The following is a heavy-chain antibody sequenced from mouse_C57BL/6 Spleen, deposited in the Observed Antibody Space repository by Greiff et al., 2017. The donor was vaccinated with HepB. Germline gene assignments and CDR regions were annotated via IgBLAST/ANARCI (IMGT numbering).Heavy chain of an antibody. CDR2: IYPRSGNT. CDR3: ARRRSPDYAMDY. J-gene: IGHJ4*01. CDR1: GYTFTSYG. V-gene: IGHV1-81*01. Sequence: QVQLKESGAELARPGASVKLSCKASGYTFTSYGISWVKQRTGQGLEWIGEIYPRSGNTYYNEKFKGKATLTADKSSSTAYMELRSLTSEDSAVYFCARRRSPDYAMDYWGQGTSVTVSS.